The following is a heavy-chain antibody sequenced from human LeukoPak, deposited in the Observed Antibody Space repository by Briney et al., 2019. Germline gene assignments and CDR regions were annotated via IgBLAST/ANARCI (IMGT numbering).Heavy chain of an antibody. Sequence: PGGSLRLSCAASRFTFSSYAMSWVRQAPGKVLEWDSGISDSGGSTYYADSVKGQFTISRDNSKNTLYLQMNSLRAEDTAVYYCAKLDLKVAGTPGYYFDCWGQGTLVTVSS. J-gene: IGHJ4*02. CDR3: AKLDLKVAGTPGYYFDC. CDR2: ISDSGGST. CDR1: RFTFSSYA. D-gene: IGHD6-19*01. V-gene: IGHV3-23*01.